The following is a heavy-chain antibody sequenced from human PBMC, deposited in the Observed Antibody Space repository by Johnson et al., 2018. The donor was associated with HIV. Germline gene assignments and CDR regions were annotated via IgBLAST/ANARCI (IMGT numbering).Heavy chain of an antibody. V-gene: IGHV3-33*06. Sequence: QVQLVESGGGVVQPGRSLRLSCAASGFTFSSYGMHWVRQAPGKGLEWVAIIWYDGSDKYYADSVKGRFTISRDNSKNTLHLQMNSLRAEDTAVYYCAKVAVATAAGGVALDIWGPGTMGTVSA. D-gene: IGHD6-13*01. CDR3: AKVAVATAAGGVALDI. J-gene: IGHJ3*02. CDR2: IWYDGSDK. CDR1: GFTFSSYG.